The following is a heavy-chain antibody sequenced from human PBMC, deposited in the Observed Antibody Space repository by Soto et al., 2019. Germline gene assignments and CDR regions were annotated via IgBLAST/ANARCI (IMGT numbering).Heavy chain of an antibody. V-gene: IGHV3-66*01. CDR1: GFTASNLY. CDR2: ISSGGST. Sequence: EVQLVESGGGLVQPGGSRRLSGAASGFTASNLYMTWVRQAPGKGLQWVAVISSGGSTYYAASVKGRFTISRDNSKNTLYLEVNSLRAEDTAVYYCARDTLGGAYDFLHGGQGTLVTVSS. J-gene: IGHJ4*02. D-gene: IGHD3-3*01. CDR3: ARDTLGGAYDFLH.